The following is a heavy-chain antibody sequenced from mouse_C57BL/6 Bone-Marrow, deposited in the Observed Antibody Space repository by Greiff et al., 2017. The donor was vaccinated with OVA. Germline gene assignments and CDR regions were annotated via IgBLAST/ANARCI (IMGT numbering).Heavy chain of an antibody. CDR3: ARHEGGFAY. Sequence: QVQLKESGPGLVAPSQSLSITCPVSGFSFTSYGVHWVRQPPGKGLEWLVVIWSDGSKPYNEALISRLSIRTANSTSQVFLKMNSLQPHDTAMYYCARHEGGFAYWGQGTLGTVSA. CDR2: IWSDGSK. CDR1: GFSFTSYG. J-gene: IGHJ3*01. V-gene: IGHV2-6-1*01.